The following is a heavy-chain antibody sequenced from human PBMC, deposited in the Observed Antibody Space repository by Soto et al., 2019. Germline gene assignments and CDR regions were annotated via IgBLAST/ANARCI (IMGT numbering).Heavy chain of an antibody. CDR1: GASISRSTSYY. J-gene: IGHJ4*02. CDR3: AREHGHSSAAPDS. CDR2: IFYSGSN. V-gene: IGHV4-30-4*01. Sequence: QVHLQESGPRLVKPSQTLSLTCTVSGASISRSTSYYWSWIRQTPEKGLEWIGYIFYSGSNYYNPSLKGRVAISVDTANNQFSLNLRSVTAADTAVYFCAREHGHSSAAPDSWGQGTLVTVSS. D-gene: IGHD6-19*01.